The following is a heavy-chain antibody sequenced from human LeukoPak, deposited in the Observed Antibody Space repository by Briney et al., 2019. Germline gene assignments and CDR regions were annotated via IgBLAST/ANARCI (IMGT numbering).Heavy chain of an antibody. V-gene: IGHV4-4*02. Sequence: SETLSLTCAVSGGSISSSNWWSWVRQPPGKGLEWIGEIYHSGSTNYNPSLKSRVTISVDTSKNQFSLKLSSVTAADTAVYYCARLYSGSYYGFDYWGQGTLVTVSS. CDR1: GGSISSSNW. D-gene: IGHD1-26*01. CDR2: IYHSGST. CDR3: ARLYSGSYYGFDY. J-gene: IGHJ4*02.